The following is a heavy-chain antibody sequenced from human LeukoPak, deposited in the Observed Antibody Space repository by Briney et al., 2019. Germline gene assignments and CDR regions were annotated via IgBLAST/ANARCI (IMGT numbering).Heavy chain of an antibody. Sequence: GGSLRLSCAASGFIISSYAMSWVRQAPGKGLEWVSAISGSGGSTYYADSVRGRFTISRDNSKNTLYLQMNSLRAEDTAVYYCAKTRSSSWYQSYFDYWGQGTLVTVSS. D-gene: IGHD6-13*01. CDR1: GFIISSYA. J-gene: IGHJ4*02. V-gene: IGHV3-23*01. CDR2: ISGSGGST. CDR3: AKTRSSSWYQSYFDY.